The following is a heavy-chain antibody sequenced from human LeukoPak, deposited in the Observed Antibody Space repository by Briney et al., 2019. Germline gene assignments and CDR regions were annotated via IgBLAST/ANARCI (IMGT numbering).Heavy chain of an antibody. D-gene: IGHD4-17*01. CDR1: GGSISSGGYY. CDR2: IYHSGST. Sequence: SQTLSLTCTVSGGSISSGGYYWSWIRQPPGKGLEWIGYIYHSGSTYYNPSFKSRVTISVDTSKNQLSLKLSSVTAADTAVYYCARFGRDGDYVWDYWGQGTLVTVSS. J-gene: IGHJ4*02. V-gene: IGHV4-30-2*01. CDR3: ARFGRDGDYVWDY.